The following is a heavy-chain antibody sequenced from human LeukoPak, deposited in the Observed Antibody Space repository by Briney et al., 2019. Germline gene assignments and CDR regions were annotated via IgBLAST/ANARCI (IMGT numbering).Heavy chain of an antibody. D-gene: IGHD6-13*01. CDR2: ISYDGSNK. V-gene: IGHV3-30-3*01. CDR3: ARADNIAAAPVGDAFDI. Sequence: GGSLRLSCAASGFTVSSNYMSWVRQAPGKGLEWVAVISYDGSNKYYADSVKGRFTISRDNSKNTLYLQMNSLRAEDTAVYYCARADNIAAAPVGDAFDIWGQGTMVTVSS. J-gene: IGHJ3*02. CDR1: GFTVSSNY.